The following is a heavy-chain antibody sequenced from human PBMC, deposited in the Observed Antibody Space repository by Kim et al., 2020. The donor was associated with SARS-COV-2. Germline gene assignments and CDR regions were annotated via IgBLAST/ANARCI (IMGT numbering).Heavy chain of an antibody. CDR1: GFTFSDYS. CDR3: ARDREGLLWSSRPVLFNY. J-gene: IGHJ4*02. V-gene: IGHV3-21*01. Sequence: GGSLRLSCAASGFTFSDYSMNWVRQAPGKGLEWVSSISSTSRYIYYADSVEGRFTISRDNTRNSLFLQMSSLRVDDTAVYFCARDREGLLWSSRPVLFNYWGQGTLVTVSS. D-gene: IGHD3-10*01. CDR2: ISSTSRYI.